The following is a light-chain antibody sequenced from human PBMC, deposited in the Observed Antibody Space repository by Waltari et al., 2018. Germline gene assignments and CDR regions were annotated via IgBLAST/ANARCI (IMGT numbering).Light chain of an antibody. Sequence: EIVLTQSPATLSLSPGQRGTLSCRASQSVGGNLAWYQQKPGQAPRLLIYDASNRATAIPARCSSSGSATDYSLTISSLEPEDFAVYYCQQRRTWPSITFGQGTRLDI. V-gene: IGKV3-11*01. J-gene: IGKJ5*01. CDR3: QQRRTWPSIT. CDR2: DAS. CDR1: QSVGGN.